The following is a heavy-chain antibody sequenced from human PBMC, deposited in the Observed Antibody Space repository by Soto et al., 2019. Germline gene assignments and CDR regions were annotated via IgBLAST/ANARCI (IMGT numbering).Heavy chain of an antibody. CDR3: ARERTPTTRADY. CDR1: GGSISSYY. V-gene: IGHV4-4*07. J-gene: IGHJ4*02. Sequence: SETLSLTCTVSGGSISSYYWSWVRQPAGKGLEWIGRIYTSGSTNYNPSLKSRVTMSVDTSKNQFSLKLSSVTAADTAVYYCARERTPTTRADYCGQGTLVTVSS. CDR2: IYTSGST. D-gene: IGHD2-2*01.